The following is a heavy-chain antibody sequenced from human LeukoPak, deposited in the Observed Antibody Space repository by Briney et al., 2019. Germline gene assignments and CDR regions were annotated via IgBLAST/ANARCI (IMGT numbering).Heavy chain of an antibody. CDR3: ARDNWNYLPN. J-gene: IGHJ4*02. D-gene: IGHD1-7*01. V-gene: IGHV4-38-2*01. CDR1: GGSLSGYY. Sequence: SETLSLTCAVYGGSLSGYYWGWIRQPPGEGLEWIGRIYHSGSTYYNPSLKSRVTISVDTSKNQFSLKLSSVTAAHTAVYYCARDNWNYLPNWGQGTLVTVSS. CDR2: IYHSGST.